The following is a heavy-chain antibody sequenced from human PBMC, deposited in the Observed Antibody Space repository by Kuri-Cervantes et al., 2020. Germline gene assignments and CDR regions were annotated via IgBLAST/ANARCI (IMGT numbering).Heavy chain of an antibody. D-gene: IGHD3-10*01. CDR1: GFTFSSYG. V-gene: IGHV3-33*06. J-gene: IGHJ6*02. CDR2: IWYDGSNK. Sequence: GESLKISCAASGFTFSSYGMHWVRQAPGKGLEWVAVIWYDGSNKYYADSVKGRFTISRDNSKNTLYLQMNSLRAEDTAVYYCAKGGVVRGVIINYYYYGMDVWGQGPTVTVSS. CDR3: AKGGVVRGVIINYYYYGMDV.